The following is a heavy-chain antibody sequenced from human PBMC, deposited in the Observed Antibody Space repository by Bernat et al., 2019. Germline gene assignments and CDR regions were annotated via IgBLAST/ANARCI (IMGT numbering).Heavy chain of an antibody. CDR1: GGSISSSSYY. CDR3: ARESLSAWRRGAVAGTGDAFDI. J-gene: IGHJ3*02. D-gene: IGHD6-19*01. Sequence: QLQLQESGPRLVKPSETLSLTCTVSGGSISSSSYYWGWIRQPPGKGLAWMGRIYYSGSTSYNPSLNGRVTISVDTSKNQVSLKLRSVSAAGTEVNYCARESLSAWRRGAVAGTGDAFDIWGQGTMVTVSS. V-gene: IGHV4-39*07. CDR2: IYYSGST.